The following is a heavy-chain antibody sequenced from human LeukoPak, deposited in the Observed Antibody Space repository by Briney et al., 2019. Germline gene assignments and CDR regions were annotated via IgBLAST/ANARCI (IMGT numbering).Heavy chain of an antibody. CDR1: GFTVSSNY. D-gene: IGHD3-22*01. V-gene: IGHV3-66*01. CDR3: AKGYYYDSSGYSFFDY. J-gene: IGHJ4*02. CDR2: IYSGGST. Sequence: GGSLRLSCAASGFTVSSNYMSWVRQAPGKGLEWVSVIYSGGSTYYADSVKGRFTISRDNSKNTLYLQMNSLRAEDTAVYYCAKGYYYDSSGYSFFDYWGQGTLVTVSS.